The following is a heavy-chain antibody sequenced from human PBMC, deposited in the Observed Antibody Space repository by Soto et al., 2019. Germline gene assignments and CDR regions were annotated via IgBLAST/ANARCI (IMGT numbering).Heavy chain of an antibody. V-gene: IGHV4-34*01. D-gene: IGHD5-18*01. CDR2: INHSGST. Sequence: PSETLSLTCAVYGGSFSGYYWSWIRQPPGKGLEWIGEINHSGSTNYNPSLKSRVTISVDTSKNQFSLKLSSVTAADTAVYYCARSRGYSYGMFDYWGQGTLVTVSS. CDR1: GGSFSGYY. CDR3: ARSRGYSYGMFDY. J-gene: IGHJ4*02.